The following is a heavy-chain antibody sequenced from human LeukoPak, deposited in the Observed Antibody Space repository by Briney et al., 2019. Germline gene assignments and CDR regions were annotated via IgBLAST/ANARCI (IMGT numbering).Heavy chain of an antibody. CDR2: IIPIFGTA. V-gene: IGHV1-69*05. CDR1: GGTFSSYA. CDR3: ARSAYYYYYYMDV. Sequence: SVKVSCKASGGTFSSYAISWVRQAPGQGLEWMGGIIPIFGTANYAQKFQGRVTITTVESTSTAYMELSSLRSGDTAVYYCARSAYYYYYYMDVWGKGTTVTVSS. J-gene: IGHJ6*03.